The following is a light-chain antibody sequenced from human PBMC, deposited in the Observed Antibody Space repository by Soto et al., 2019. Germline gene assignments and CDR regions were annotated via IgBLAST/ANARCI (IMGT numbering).Light chain of an antibody. CDR3: SSYTSSYTYV. V-gene: IGLV2-14*01. CDR2: DVT. CDR1: SSDVGGYNY. J-gene: IGLJ1*01. Sequence: QSALTQPASVSGSPGQSITISCTGTSSDVGGYNYVYWYQQHPGKAPKLMIYDVTNRPSGVSNRFSGSKSGNTASLTISGVEAEDEDYYYCSSYTSSYTYVFGTGTKLTVL.